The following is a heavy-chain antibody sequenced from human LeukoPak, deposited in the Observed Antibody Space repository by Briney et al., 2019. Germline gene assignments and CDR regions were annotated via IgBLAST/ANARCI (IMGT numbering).Heavy chain of an antibody. CDR2: IDDGGNT. CDR1: GGSFSDYF. D-gene: IGHD2-21*02. Sequence: NSSETLSLTCSVYGGSFSDYFWSWIRQSPGKGLEWIGEIDDGGNTNYNPSLMSRVIVSMEKSKKQFSLVMRSVAAADTAVYYCARFSRITWGDWGDAFALWGQEPKDIVSS. CDR3: ARFSRITWGDWGDAFAL. J-gene: IGHJ3*01. V-gene: IGHV4-34*01.